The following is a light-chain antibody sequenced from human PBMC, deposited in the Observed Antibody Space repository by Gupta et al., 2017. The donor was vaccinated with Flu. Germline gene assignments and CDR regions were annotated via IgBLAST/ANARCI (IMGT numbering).Light chain of an antibody. CDR1: SSDVGGYNY. CDR2: EVI. J-gene: IGLJ3*02. V-gene: IGLV2-14*01. CDR3: SSYTSGNSLE. Sequence: TSSDVGGYNYVSWYQHHPGKAPKLMIYEVINRPSGVTNRFSGSKSGNAASLTIAGLQAEDEAYYYCSSYTSGNSLEFGGGTKLTVL.